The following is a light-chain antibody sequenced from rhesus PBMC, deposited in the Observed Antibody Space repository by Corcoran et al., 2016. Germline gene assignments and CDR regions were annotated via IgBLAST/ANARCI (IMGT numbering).Light chain of an antibody. Sequence: DIQMTQSPSSLSASVGDKVTITCRASQGISTWLAWYQQQPGKALQLLSYKASSLQSGGPSRFRGGGTGTEVPLTISSLQPEDFATDECQPCKHPPWTFGQGTRVEIK. CDR2: KAS. J-gene: IGKJ1*01. V-gene: IGKV1-21*01. CDR3: QPCKHPPWT. CDR1: QGISTW.